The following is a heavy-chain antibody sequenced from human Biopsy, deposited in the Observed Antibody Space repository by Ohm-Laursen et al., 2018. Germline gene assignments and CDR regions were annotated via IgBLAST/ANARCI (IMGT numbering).Heavy chain of an antibody. D-gene: IGHD4-11*01. CDR3: ARDGKRWDYSTYFSWHFDL. CDR1: GFTFSSYG. CDR2: IWYDGSNK. J-gene: IGHJ2*01. V-gene: IGHV3-33*01. Sequence: SLRLSCAASGFTFSSYGMHWVRQAPGKGLEWVAAIWYDGSNKNYADSVKGRFTISRDNSKNTLYLQMNSLRGEDTAVYYCARDGKRWDYSTYFSWHFDLWGRGTLVTVSS.